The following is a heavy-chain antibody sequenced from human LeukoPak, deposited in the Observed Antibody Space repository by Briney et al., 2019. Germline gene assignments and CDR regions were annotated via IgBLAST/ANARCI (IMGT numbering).Heavy chain of an antibody. D-gene: IGHD3-10*01. CDR2: IIPIFGTA. V-gene: IGHV1-69*01. J-gene: IGHJ4*02. CDR1: GGPFSSYA. CDR3: ASGRLNYGSGLDY. Sequence: SVKVSFKASGGPFSSYAISWVRQAPGQGLEWMGGIIPIFGTANYAQKFQGRVTITADESTSTAYMELSSLRSEDTAVYYCASGRLNYGSGLDYWGQGTLVTVSS.